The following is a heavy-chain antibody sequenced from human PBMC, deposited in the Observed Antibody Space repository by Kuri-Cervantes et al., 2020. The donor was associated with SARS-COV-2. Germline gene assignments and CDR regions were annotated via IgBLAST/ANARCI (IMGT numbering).Heavy chain of an antibody. V-gene: IGHV3-53*01. CDR3: ARGGYSYAYYHYYYLDL. Sequence: GESLKISCAASGFTFSSYSMNWVRQAPGKGLDCLAILYAAGTTFYAGSVKGRFTISRDNSKNTVFLQMNSLRAEDTGLYYCARGGYSYAYYHYYYLDLWGKGITVTVSS. CDR2: LYAAGTT. J-gene: IGHJ6*03. CDR1: GFTFSSYS. D-gene: IGHD5-18*01.